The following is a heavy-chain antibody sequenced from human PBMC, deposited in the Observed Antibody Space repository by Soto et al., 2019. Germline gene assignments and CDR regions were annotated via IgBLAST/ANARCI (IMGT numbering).Heavy chain of an antibody. CDR2: ISGSGGST. Sequence: EAQLLESGGDLVQPGGSLRLSCEASGFTFSSYAMSWVRQAPGKGLEWVSAISGSGGSTYYADSVKGRFTISRDNSKNTVLLQKNSLRADDTAVYYCSGRRRWGGATSDRAVDIWGQGTLVTVSS. V-gene: IGHV3-23*01. CDR3: SGRRRWGGATSDRAVDI. D-gene: IGHD1-26*01. J-gene: IGHJ3*02. CDR1: GFTFSSYA.